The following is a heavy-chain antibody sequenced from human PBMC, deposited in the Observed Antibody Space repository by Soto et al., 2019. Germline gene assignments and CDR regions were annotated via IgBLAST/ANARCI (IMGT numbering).Heavy chain of an antibody. CDR3: AKRGVDTFGLSY. D-gene: IGHD3-10*01. J-gene: IGHJ4*02. Sequence: EVQLVESGGGLVQPGGSLRLSCAVSGFTFSSFWMHWVRQAPGEGLVWVSRINTDGSSTSYADSVKGRFTISRDNAKNTLYLQMNILRVEDTDIYYCAKRGVDTFGLSYWGKGTLVTVSS. CDR1: GFTFSSFW. V-gene: IGHV3-74*01. CDR2: INTDGSST.